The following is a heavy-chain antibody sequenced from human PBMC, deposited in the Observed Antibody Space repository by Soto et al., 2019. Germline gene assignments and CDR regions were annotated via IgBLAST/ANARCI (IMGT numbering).Heavy chain of an antibody. Sequence: GGSLRLSCAASGFTFSSYSMNWVRQAPGKGLEWVSSISSSSIYIYYADSVKGRFTISRDNAKNSLYLQMNSRRAEDTAVYYCARGVVAGVSIGYWGQGTLVTGSS. J-gene: IGHJ4*02. CDR2: ISSSSIYI. CDR3: ARGVVAGVSIGY. CDR1: GFTFSSYS. V-gene: IGHV3-21*01. D-gene: IGHD2-15*01.